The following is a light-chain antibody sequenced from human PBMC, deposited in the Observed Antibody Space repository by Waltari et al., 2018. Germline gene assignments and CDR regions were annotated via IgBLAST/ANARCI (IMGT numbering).Light chain of an antibody. CDR1: SGHSSNV. J-gene: IGLJ3*02. Sequence: QLALTQSPSASASLGASVKLTCTLNSGHSSNVVAWLQQQPEKGPRYLMKVNSDGSPSKGDDIPDRFSGSGSRAERYLTISSLQSEDEADYYCQTGGHGTWVFGGGTKLTVL. V-gene: IGLV4-69*02. CDR3: QTGGHGTWV. CDR2: VNSDGSP.